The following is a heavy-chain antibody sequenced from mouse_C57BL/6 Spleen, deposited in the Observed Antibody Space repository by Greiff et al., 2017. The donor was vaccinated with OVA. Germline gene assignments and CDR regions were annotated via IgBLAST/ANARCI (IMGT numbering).Heavy chain of an antibody. CDR1: GYAFSSSW. V-gene: IGHV1-82*01. CDR3: AREDYGSSYVPYYYAMDY. D-gene: IGHD1-1*01. J-gene: IGHJ4*01. CDR2: IYPGDGDT. Sequence: VQLQQSGPELVKPGASVKISCKASGYAFSSSWMNWVKQRPGKGLEWIGRIYPGDGDTNYNGKFKGKATLTADKSSSTAYMQLSSLTSEDSAVYFCAREDYGSSYVPYYYAMDYWGQGTSVTVSS.